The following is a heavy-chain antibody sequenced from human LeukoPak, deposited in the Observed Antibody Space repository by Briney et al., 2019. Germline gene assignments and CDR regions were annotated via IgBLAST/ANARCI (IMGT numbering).Heavy chain of an antibody. CDR2: IYYSGST. V-gene: IGHV4-59*01. D-gene: IGHD2-2*03. CDR3: ASMMDDWYFDL. CDR1: GGSISSYY. Sequence: SETLSLTCTVSGGSISSYYWSWIRQPPGKGLEWIGYIYYSGSTNYNPSLKSRVTISVDTSKNQFSLKLSSVTAADTAVYYCASMMDDWYFDLWGRGTLVTVSS. J-gene: IGHJ2*01.